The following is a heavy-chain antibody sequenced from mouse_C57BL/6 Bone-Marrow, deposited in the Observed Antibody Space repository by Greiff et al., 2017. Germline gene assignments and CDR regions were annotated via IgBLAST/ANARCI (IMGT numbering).Heavy chain of an antibody. V-gene: IGHV1-22*01. J-gene: IGHJ2*01. D-gene: IGHD1-1*01. CDR3: ARFITTAGGDY. Sequence: VQLQQSGPELVKPGASVKMSCKASGYTFTDYNMHWVKQSHGKSLEWIGYINPNNGGTSYNQKFKGKATLTVNKSSSTAYMELRSLTSEESAVYYCARFITTAGGDYWGQGTTLTVSS. CDR2: INPNNGGT. CDR1: GYTFTDYN.